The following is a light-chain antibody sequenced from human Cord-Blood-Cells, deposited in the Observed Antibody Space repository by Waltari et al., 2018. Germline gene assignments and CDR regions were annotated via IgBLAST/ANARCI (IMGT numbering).Light chain of an antibody. J-gene: IGLJ3*02. CDR3: CSYAGSNWV. Sequence: QSALTQPASVSGSPGQSITISCTGPSSDVGSYNLVSWYQQHPGTAPKLMIYEVSKQPSGVSNSFSGSKSGNTASLTISGLQAEDEADYYCCSYAGSNWVFGGGTKLTVL. CDR1: SSDVGSYNL. CDR2: EVS. V-gene: IGLV2-23*02.